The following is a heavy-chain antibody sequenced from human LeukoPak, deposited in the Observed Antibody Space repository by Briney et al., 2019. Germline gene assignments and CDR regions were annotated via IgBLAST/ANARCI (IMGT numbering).Heavy chain of an antibody. CDR3: AKDGYCSGGSCYRYFDY. J-gene: IGHJ4*02. D-gene: IGHD2-15*01. CDR2: IYSGGST. V-gene: IGHV3-53*05. Sequence: GGSLRLSCAASGFTVSSNYMSWVRQAPGKGLEWVSVIYSGGSTYYADSVKGRFTISRDNSKNTLYLQMNSLRAEDTAVYYCAKDGYCSGGSCYRYFDYWGQGTLVTVSS. CDR1: GFTVSSNY.